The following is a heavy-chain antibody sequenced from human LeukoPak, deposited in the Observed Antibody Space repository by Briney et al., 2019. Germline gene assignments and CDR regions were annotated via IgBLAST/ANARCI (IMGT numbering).Heavy chain of an antibody. V-gene: IGHV4-34*01. D-gene: IGHD5-18*01. J-gene: IGHJ6*03. CDR1: GGSISSYY. CDR3: ARGRRWTQLGKGYYYMDV. Sequence: SETLSLTCTVSGGSISSYYWSWIRQPPGKGLEWIGEINHSGSTNYNPSLKSRVTISVDTSKNQFSLKLSSVTAADTAVYYCARGRRWTQLGKGYYYMDVWGKGTTVTVSS. CDR2: INHSGST.